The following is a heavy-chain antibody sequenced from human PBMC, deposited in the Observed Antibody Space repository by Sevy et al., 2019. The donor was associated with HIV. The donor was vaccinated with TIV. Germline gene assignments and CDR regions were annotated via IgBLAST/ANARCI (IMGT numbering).Heavy chain of an antibody. V-gene: IGHV3-7*01. CDR2: IKQDGSEK. D-gene: IGHD3-22*01. CDR3: ARDYPNNYYDSSGTNYYYGMDV. J-gene: IGHJ6*02. CDR1: GFTFSSYW. Sequence: GRSLRLSCAASGFTFSSYWMSWVRQAPGKGLEWVANIKQDGSEKYYVDSVKGRFTISRDNAKNSLYLQMISLRAEDTAVYYCARDYPNNYYDSSGTNYYYGMDVWGQGTTVTVSS.